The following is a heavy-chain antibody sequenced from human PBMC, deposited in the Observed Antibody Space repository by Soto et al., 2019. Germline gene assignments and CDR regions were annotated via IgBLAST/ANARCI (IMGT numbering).Heavy chain of an antibody. Sequence: EVQLLESGGGLVQPGGSLRLSCAASGFTFSRYAMTWVRQPPGKGLEWVSAISGSGGNKYYADSVKGRFTISRDNSKNALYLHMNSVSAEDTAVYYCAKESVVVVVAATLDCWGQGTLVTVSS. V-gene: IGHV3-23*01. CDR3: AKESVVVVVAATLDC. CDR2: ISGSGGNK. D-gene: IGHD2-15*01. J-gene: IGHJ4*02. CDR1: GFTFSRYA.